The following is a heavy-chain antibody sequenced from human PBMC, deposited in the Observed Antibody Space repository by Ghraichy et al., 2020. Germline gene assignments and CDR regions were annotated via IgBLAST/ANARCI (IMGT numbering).Heavy chain of an antibody. CDR3: ALNKNYYYMDI. J-gene: IGHJ6*03. V-gene: IGHV4-59*01. D-gene: IGHD1/OR15-1a*01. Sequence: GSLRLSCTVSGGFISSYYWSWIRQPPGKGLEWIGYIYYSGSTNYNPSLKSRVTISVDTSKNQFSLKLSSVTAADTAVYYCALNKNYYYMDIWGKGTTVTVSS. CDR2: IYYSGST. CDR1: GGFISSYY.